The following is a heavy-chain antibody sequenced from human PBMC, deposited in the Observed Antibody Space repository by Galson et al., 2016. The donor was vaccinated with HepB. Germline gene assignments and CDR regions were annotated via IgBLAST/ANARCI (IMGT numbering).Heavy chain of an antibody. CDR2: INPRNGAT. J-gene: IGHJ3*02. CDR3: AREPRVNGEDSFDI. D-gene: IGHD3-10*01. CDR1: GYTFAGYY. Sequence: SVKVSCKASGYTFAGYYMHWVRQAPGQGLEWMGWINPRNGATNSVQKLQGRVTLTGDTSISTAYMELSRLRSDDTAVYYCAREPRVNGEDSFDIWGQGTMVTVSS. V-gene: IGHV1-2*02.